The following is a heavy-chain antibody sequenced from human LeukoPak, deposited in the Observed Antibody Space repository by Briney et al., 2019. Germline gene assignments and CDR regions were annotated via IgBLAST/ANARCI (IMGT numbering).Heavy chain of an antibody. CDR3: ARSRDGYNGLFDP. D-gene: IGHD5-24*01. Sequence: GGSLRLSCAASGFSVSSNYMSWVRQAPGKGLEWVSAIYSGGSTYYADSVKGRFTISRDNSKNTLYLQMNSLRAEDTAVYYCARSRDGYNGLFDPWGQGTLVTVSP. CDR1: GFSVSSNY. V-gene: IGHV3-53*01. J-gene: IGHJ5*02. CDR2: IYSGGST.